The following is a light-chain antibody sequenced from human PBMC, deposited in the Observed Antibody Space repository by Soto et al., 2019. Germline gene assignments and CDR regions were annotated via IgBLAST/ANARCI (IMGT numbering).Light chain of an antibody. CDR1: QNINNY. V-gene: IGKV1-33*01. CDR2: DAS. Sequence: DLQVSQNPSSLSASVGDRVTITYQASQNINNYLNWYQQKPGRAPKLLIYDASNLEAGVPSRFRGSGSGTDFTFTISRLQPEDIATYYCQQYENLPTSGQGTRLEIK. J-gene: IGKJ5*01. CDR3: QQYENLPT.